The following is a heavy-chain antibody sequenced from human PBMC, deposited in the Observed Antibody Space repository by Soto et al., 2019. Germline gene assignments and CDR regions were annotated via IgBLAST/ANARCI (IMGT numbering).Heavy chain of an antibody. CDR2: IKQDGSEK. Sequence: EVQLVESGGGLVQPGGSLRLSCAASGFTFSSYWMSWVRQAPGKGLEWVANIKQDGSEKYYVDSVKGRFTISRDNAKNSLYLQMNSLRAEDTAVYYCARDSDYGDYDSHHYYYGMDVWGQGTTVTVSS. D-gene: IGHD4-17*01. V-gene: IGHV3-7*03. J-gene: IGHJ6*02. CDR3: ARDSDYGDYDSHHYYYGMDV. CDR1: GFTFSSYW.